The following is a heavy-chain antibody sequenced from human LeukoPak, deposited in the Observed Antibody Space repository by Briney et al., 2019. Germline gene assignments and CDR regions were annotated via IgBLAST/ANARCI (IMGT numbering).Heavy chain of an antibody. J-gene: IGHJ6*02. CDR1: GGSISSGGYY. D-gene: IGHD4-17*01. CDR2: IYYSGST. CDR3: ARDAPLRVYGDYSAGLDV. Sequence: PSQTLSLTCTVSGGSISSGGYYWSWIRQHPGKGLEWIGYIYYSGSTYYNPSLKSRVTISVDTSKNQFSLRLSSVTAADTAVYYCARDAPLRVYGDYSAGLDVWGQGTTVTVSS. V-gene: IGHV4-31*03.